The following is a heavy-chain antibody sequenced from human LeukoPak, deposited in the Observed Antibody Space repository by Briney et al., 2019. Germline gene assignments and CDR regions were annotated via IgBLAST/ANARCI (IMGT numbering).Heavy chain of an antibody. CDR2: ISAHNGNT. D-gene: IGHD3-22*01. Sequence: ASVKLSCKASGYTFSSYGISWVRQAPGQGLGWMGWISAHNGNTTYAQKLKDRVTMTTVTSTSTAYIYVMSLRAAAPSMSYCSRELVYYYDSGHGYWGRGTLVTVSS. CDR1: GYTFSSYG. J-gene: IGHJ4*02. V-gene: IGHV1-18*01. CDR3: SRELVYYYDSGHGY.